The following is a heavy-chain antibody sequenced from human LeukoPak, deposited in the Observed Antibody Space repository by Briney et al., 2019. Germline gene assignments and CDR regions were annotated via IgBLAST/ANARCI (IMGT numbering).Heavy chain of an antibody. CDR1: GFTFSSYG. CDR2: IRYDGSNK. D-gene: IGHD2-2*01. V-gene: IGHV3-30*02. CDR3: ANLRGVVVPAASSDHNWFDP. Sequence: GGSLRLSCAASGFTFSSYGMHWVRQAPGKGLEWVAFIRYDGSNKYYADSVKGRFTISRDNSKNTLYLQMNSLRAEDTAVYYCANLRGVVVPAASSDHNWFDPWGQGTLVTVSS. J-gene: IGHJ5*02.